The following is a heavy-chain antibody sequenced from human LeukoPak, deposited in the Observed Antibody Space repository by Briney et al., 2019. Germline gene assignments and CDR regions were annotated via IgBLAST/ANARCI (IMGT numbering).Heavy chain of an antibody. J-gene: IGHJ4*02. CDR2: IESDGSRT. V-gene: IGHV3-74*03. CDR3: ARDWYHAIDY. D-gene: IGHD2-2*01. Sequence: GGSLRLSCAASGFTFSSTWMHWVRQVPGKEVVWVARIESDGSRTTYAESVKGRFTISRDNAKNTLYLEMNSLRAEDTAVYYCARDWYHAIDYWGQGTLVTVSS. CDR1: GFTFSSTW.